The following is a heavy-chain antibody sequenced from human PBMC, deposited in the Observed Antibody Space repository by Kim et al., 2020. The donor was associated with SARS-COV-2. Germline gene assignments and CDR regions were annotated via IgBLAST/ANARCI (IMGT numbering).Heavy chain of an antibody. CDR3: ARDRTAVAGKPYPYFYYGMDV. D-gene: IGHD6-19*01. CDR1: GFTFSSYW. CDR2: IKQDGSEK. J-gene: IGHJ6*02. V-gene: IGHV3-7*01. Sequence: GGSLRLSCAASGFTFSSYWMSWVRQAPGKGLEWVANIKQDGSEKYYVDSVKGRFTISRDNAKNSLYLQMNSLRAEDTAVYYCARDRTAVAGKPYPYFYYGMDVWGQGTTVTASS.